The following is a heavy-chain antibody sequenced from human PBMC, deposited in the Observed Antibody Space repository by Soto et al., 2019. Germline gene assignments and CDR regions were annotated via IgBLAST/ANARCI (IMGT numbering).Heavy chain of an antibody. CDR3: AGESDSSGYTRSDFDY. CDR2: ISGYNGNT. Sequence: QVQLVQSGAEVKKPGASVKVSCKASGYTFSSAGISWVRQAPGQGLEWMGWISGYNGNTNYAQKYQGRVTLTTDTSTNTAYMELRSLRSDDTGVYYCAGESDSSGYTRSDFDYWGQGTLVTVSS. D-gene: IGHD3-22*01. V-gene: IGHV1-18*01. CDR1: GYTFSSAG. J-gene: IGHJ4*02.